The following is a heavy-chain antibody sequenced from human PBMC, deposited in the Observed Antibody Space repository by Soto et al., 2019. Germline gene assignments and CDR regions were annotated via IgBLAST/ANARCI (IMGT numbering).Heavy chain of an antibody. CDR2: IYDSGST. CDR3: AAAPRY. J-gene: IGHJ4*02. D-gene: IGHD2-15*01. CDR1: GGSISNYY. V-gene: IGHV4-59*01. Sequence: SETLSLSCTVSGGSISNYYWSWVRQPPGKGLEWIGYIYDSGSTNYNPSLKSRVTISVDTSKNQFSLRLTSVTAADTAVYYCAAAPRYWGQRTLVTGSS.